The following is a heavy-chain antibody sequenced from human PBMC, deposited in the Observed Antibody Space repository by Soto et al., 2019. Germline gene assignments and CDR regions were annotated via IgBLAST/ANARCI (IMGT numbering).Heavy chain of an antibody. V-gene: IGHV3-11*01. Sequence: GGSLILSCAASGFTFSDYYLTWIRQAPGKGLEWVAYISSSGITIYYADSVKGRFTISRDNAKNSLYLQMTSPVAEEKAVYYCARDSSKEYYYGSGSYVRQKPIDPWGQGTLVTVSS. CDR2: ISSSGITI. CDR3: ARDSSKEYYYGSGSYVRQKPIDP. J-gene: IGHJ5*02. D-gene: IGHD3-10*01. CDR1: GFTFSDYY.